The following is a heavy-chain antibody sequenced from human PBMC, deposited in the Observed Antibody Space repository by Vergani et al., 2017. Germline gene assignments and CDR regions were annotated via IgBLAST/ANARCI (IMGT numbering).Heavy chain of an antibody. CDR1: GGTFSSYT. CDR2: IIPILGIA. Sequence: QVQLVQSGAEVKKPGSSVKVSCKASGGTFSSYTISWVRQAPGQGLEWMGRIIPILGIANYAQKFQGRVTITADKSTSTAYMELSSLRSEDTAVYYCARSLRYFDWLKNGFGYWGQGTLVTVSS. J-gene: IGHJ4*02. CDR3: ARSLRYFDWLKNGFGY. D-gene: IGHD3-9*01. V-gene: IGHV1-69*02.